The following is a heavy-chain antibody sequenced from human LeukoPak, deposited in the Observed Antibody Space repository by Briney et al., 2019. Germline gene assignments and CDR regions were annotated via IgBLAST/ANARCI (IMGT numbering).Heavy chain of an antibody. V-gene: IGHV1-69*06. Sequence: SVKVSCKASGYTFTSSGISWVRQAPGQGLEWMGGIIPIFGTANYAQKFQGRVTITADKSTSTAYMELSSLRSEDTAVYYCAASWFGAAGLGYWGQGTLVTVSS. CDR2: IIPIFGTA. D-gene: IGHD3-10*01. J-gene: IGHJ4*02. CDR3: AASWFGAAGLGY. CDR1: GYTFTSSG.